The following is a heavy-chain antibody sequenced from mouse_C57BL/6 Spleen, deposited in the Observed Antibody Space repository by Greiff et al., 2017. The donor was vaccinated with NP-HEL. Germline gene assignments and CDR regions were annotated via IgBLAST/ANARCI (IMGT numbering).Heavy chain of an antibody. CDR2: IDPSDSYT. Sequence: QVQLQQPGAELVRPGTSVKLSCKASGYTFTSYWMHWVKQRPGQGLEWIGVIDPSDSYTNYNQKFKGKATLTVDTSSSTAYMQLSSLTYEDSAVYYCARDYYGSSLDYWGQGTTLTVSS. D-gene: IGHD1-1*01. CDR3: ARDYYGSSLDY. J-gene: IGHJ2*01. CDR1: GYTFTSYW. V-gene: IGHV1-59*01.